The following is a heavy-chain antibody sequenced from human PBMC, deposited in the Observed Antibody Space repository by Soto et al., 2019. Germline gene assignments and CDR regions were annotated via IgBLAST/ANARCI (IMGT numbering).Heavy chain of an antibody. J-gene: IGHJ1*01. CDR1: GFTVSSNY. CDR3: ASGIAVADKYYQH. V-gene: IGHV3-53*01. CDR2: IYSGGST. D-gene: IGHD6-19*01. Sequence: GGSLRLSCAASGFTVSSNYMSWVRQAPGKGLEWVSVIYSGGSTYYADYVKGRFTISRDNSKNTQYLQMNSLRAEDTAVYYCASGIAVADKYYQHWGQGTLVTVSS.